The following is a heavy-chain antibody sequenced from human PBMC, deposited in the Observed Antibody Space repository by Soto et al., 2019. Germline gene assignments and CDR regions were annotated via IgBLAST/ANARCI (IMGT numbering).Heavy chain of an antibody. CDR3: ARRLRYCSGASCYRYYFDY. Sequence: SETLSLTCTVSGGSLSSSSYYWGWIRQPPGKGLEWIGNIYYSGSTYYNPSLKSRVTISVDTSKNQFSLKLSSVTAADTAVYYCARRLRYCSGASCYRYYFDYWGQGTLVTVSS. J-gene: IGHJ4*02. CDR2: IYYSGST. D-gene: IGHD2-15*01. CDR1: GGSLSSSSYY. V-gene: IGHV4-39*01.